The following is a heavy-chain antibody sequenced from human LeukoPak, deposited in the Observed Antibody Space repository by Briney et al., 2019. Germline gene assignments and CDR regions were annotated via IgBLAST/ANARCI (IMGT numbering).Heavy chain of an antibody. CDR3: ARGLYSSSWGVYYYYYMDV. D-gene: IGHD6-6*01. CDR2: TYYRSKWYN. Sequence: SQTLSLTCAISGDSVSSNSAAWNWIRQSPSRGLEWLGRTYYRSKWYNDYAVSVKSRITINPDTSKNQFSLQLNSVTPEDTAVYYCARGLYSSSWGVYYYYYMDVWGKGTTVTVSS. V-gene: IGHV6-1*01. J-gene: IGHJ6*03. CDR1: GDSVSSNSAA.